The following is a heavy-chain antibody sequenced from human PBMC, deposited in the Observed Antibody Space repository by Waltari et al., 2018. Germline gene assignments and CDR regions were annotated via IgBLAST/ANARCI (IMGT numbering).Heavy chain of an antibody. D-gene: IGHD6-6*01. CDR2: LNPDSGAT. Sequence: QVQLVQSGAEVKKPGASVEVSCKASGYTFRDNYIHWVRQAPGQGLEWMGWLNPDSGATNSAGEFRGRLTMTRDTSTTTAFMALTGLTTDDTAVYYCARDVRRAFDVWGQGTMVAVSS. V-gene: IGHV1-2*02. CDR1: GYTFRDNY. CDR3: ARDVRRAFDV. J-gene: IGHJ3*01.